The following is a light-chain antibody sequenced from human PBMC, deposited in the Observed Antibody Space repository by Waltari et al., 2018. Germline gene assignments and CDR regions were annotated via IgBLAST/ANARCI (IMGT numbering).Light chain of an antibody. CDR2: ATS. J-gene: IGKJ1*01. CDR1: QDIRNW. CDR3: QQANSFPWT. V-gene: IGKV1-12*01. Sequence: DIQMTQSPSSVSASVGDRVTISCRASQDIRNWIVWYQQKPGKAPNLLIYATSSLHSGVPSRYSGSGSGTDFSLTINSLQPEDFATYVCQQANSFPWTFGQGTKVEIK.